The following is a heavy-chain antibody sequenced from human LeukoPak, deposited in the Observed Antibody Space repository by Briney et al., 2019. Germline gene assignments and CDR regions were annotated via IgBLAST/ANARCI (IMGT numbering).Heavy chain of an antibody. V-gene: IGHV6-1*01. CDR2: TYYRAKWYN. Sequence: SQTLSLTCAISGDSVSSNSAAWNWIRQSPSRGLEWLGGTYYRAKWYNDYAVSVKSRITINPDTSKNQFSLQLNSVTPEDTAVYYCARGLTSSSWYETKRGIFDYWGQGTLVTVSS. CDR1: GDSVSSNSAA. D-gene: IGHD6-13*01. J-gene: IGHJ4*02. CDR3: ARGLTSSSWYETKRGIFDY.